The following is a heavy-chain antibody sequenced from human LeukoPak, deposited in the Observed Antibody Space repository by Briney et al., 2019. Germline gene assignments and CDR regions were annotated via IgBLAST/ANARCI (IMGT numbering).Heavy chain of an antibody. CDR3: ARDRPRPGYDSSGYYYSDYFDY. D-gene: IGHD3-22*01. V-gene: IGHV3-48*01. CDR2: ISRSSSTI. Sequence: PGGSLRLSCAASGFTSSSYSMNWVRQAPGKGLEWVSYISRSSSTIYYADSVKGRFTISRDNAKNSLYLQMNSLRAEDTAVYYCARDRPRPGYDSSGYYYSDYFDYWGQGTLVTVSS. CDR1: GFTSSSYS. J-gene: IGHJ4*02.